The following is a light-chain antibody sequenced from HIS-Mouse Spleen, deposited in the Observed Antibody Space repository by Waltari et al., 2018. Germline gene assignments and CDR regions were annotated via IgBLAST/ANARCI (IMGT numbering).Light chain of an antibody. J-gene: IGLJ2*01. Sequence: SYELTQPPSVSVSPGHTASITCSGDKLGDKYACWYQQKPGQSPVLVIYQDSKRPSGIPERFSGSNSGNTATLTISGTQAMDEADYYGQAWDSSTVVFGGGTKLTVL. V-gene: IGLV3-1*01. CDR2: QDS. CDR1: KLGDKY. CDR3: QAWDSSTVV.